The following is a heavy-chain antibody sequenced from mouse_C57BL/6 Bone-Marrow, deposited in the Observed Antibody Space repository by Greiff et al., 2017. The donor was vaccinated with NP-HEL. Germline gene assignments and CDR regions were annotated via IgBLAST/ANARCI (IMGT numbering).Heavy chain of an antibody. D-gene: IGHD3-2*02. CDR2: IDPSDSYT. V-gene: IGHV1-50*01. CDR1: GYTFTSYW. Sequence: QVQLQQPGAELVKPGASVKLSCKASGYTFTSYWMQWVKQRPGQGLEWIGEIDPSDSYTNYNQKFKGKATLTVDTSSSTAYMQLSSLTSEDSAVYYCAREGGQLRDYYAMDYWGQGTSVTVSS. CDR3: AREGGQLRDYYAMDY. J-gene: IGHJ4*01.